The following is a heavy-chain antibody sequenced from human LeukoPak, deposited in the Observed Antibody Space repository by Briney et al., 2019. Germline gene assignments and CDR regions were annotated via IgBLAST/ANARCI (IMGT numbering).Heavy chain of an antibody. CDR3: ARGRNRGLDV. V-gene: IGHV3-21*01. D-gene: IGHD1/OR15-1a*01. Sequence: PGGSLRLSCAASGFTFTSYNMNWVRQAPGMGLEWVSSISTSSNYIYYADSLKGRFTISRDNAKNSLYLQINSLRAEDTAVYYCARGRNRGLDVWGKGATVTVSS. CDR1: GFTFTSYN. CDR2: ISTSSNYI. J-gene: IGHJ6*04.